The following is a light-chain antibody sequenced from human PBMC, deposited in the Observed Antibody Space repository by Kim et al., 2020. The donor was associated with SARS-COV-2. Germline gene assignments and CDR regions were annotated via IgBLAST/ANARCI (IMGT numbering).Light chain of an antibody. CDR2: RNN. CDR3: SAWDSSLGAWV. CDR1: SNNIGNQG. Sequence: QAGLTQPPSVSKGLRQTATLTCTGNSNNIGNQGAVWLQHHQGHPPKLLSYRNNNRPSGISERLSASRSGNTASLTITGLQPEDEADYYCSAWDSSLGAWVCGGGTKLTV. J-gene: IGLJ3*02. V-gene: IGLV10-54*01.